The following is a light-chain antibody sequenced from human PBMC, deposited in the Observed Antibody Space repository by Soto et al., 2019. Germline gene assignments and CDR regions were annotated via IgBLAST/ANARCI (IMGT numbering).Light chain of an antibody. J-gene: IGLJ2*01. V-gene: IGLV2-8*01. CDR1: SSDVGGYNY. CDR2: EVS. Sequence: QSALTQPPSASGSPGQSVTISCTGTSSDVGGYNYVSWYQQHSGKAPNLMIYEVSKRPSGVPDRFSGSKSGNTASLTVSGLQAEDEADYYCSSYAGSNYFVVFGGGTKLTVL. CDR3: SSYAGSNYFVV.